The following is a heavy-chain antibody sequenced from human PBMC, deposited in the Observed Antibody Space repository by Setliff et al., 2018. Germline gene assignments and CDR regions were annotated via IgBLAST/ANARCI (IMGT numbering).Heavy chain of an antibody. D-gene: IGHD2-8*01. Sequence: ASVKVSCKASGYTFTGCYMHWVRQAPGQGLEWMGWINPNSGGTNYAQKFQGWVTMTRDTSISTAYMGLSRLRSDDTAVYYCARRAYGGLPFDYWGQGTLVTVSS. J-gene: IGHJ4*02. V-gene: IGHV1-2*04. CDR3: ARRAYGGLPFDY. CDR1: GYTFTGCY. CDR2: INPNSGGT.